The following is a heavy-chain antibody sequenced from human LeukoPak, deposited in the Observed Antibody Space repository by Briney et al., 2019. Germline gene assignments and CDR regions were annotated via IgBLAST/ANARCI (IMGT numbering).Heavy chain of an antibody. J-gene: IGHJ6*02. Sequence: GGSLRLSCAASGFTFDDYGMHWVRQAPGKGLEWVSGISWNSGKIGYADSVKGRFTISRDNAKNSLYLQMDSLRGEDTALYHCARNNGMDVWGQGTTVIVSS. CDR1: GFTFDDYG. CDR2: ISWNSGKI. V-gene: IGHV3-9*01. CDR3: ARNNGMDV.